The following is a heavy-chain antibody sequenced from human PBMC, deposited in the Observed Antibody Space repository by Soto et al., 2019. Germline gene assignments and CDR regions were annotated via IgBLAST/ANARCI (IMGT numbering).Heavy chain of an antibody. Sequence: GGSLRLSCVASGLTVSHNYMAWVRQAPEMGLEWVSILYTEGTTYYADSVKGRFTISRDSSKNTLFLQMDSLRAGDTAVYYCVRPRPSGENYGMDVWGQGTTVTVSS. CDR2: LYTEGTT. D-gene: IGHD3-16*01. CDR3: VRPRPSGENYGMDV. CDR1: GLTVSHNY. V-gene: IGHV3-53*01. J-gene: IGHJ6*02.